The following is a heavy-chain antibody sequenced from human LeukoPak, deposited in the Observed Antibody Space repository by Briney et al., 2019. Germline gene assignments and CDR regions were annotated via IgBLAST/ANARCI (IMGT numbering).Heavy chain of an antibody. J-gene: IGHJ4*02. D-gene: IGHD2-15*01. CDR3: ARVLFRCSGCSCYVDRWETGFDY. CDR1: GYTFTTYG. V-gene: IGHV7-4-1*02. CDR2: INTNTGNP. Sequence: ASVKVSCKASGYTFTTYGMNWVRQAPGQGLEWMGWINTNTGNPTYAQGFTGRFVFSLDTSVSTAYLQISSLKAEDTAVYYCARVLFRCSGCSCYVDRWETGFDYWGQGTLVTVSS.